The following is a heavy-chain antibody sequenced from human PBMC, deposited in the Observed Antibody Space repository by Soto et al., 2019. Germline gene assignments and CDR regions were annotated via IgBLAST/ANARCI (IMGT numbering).Heavy chain of an antibody. CDR2: IRSEAYGWTT. J-gene: IGHJ4*02. CDR1: GFTFGDYA. Sequence: PGGSLRLSCTASGFTFGDYAMSWVRQAPGKGLECVGFIRSEAYGWTTEYAASVKGRFTISRDDSKSIAYLQMNSLRTEDTAVYYCTRAGGSGWGYYFGYWGQGTQVTVSS. V-gene: IGHV3-49*04. CDR3: TRAGGSGWGYYFGY. D-gene: IGHD6-19*01.